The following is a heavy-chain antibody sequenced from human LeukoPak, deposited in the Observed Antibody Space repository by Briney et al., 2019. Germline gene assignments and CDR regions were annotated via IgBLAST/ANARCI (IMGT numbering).Heavy chain of an antibody. Sequence: PGGSLRLSCAASGFTFSSYRMNWVRQAPGKGLEWVSSISSRNSYIYYAASVKGRFTISRDNAKNSLYLQMNNLSAEDTAVYFCARDLESGYDPYFAYWGQGTLVTVSS. J-gene: IGHJ4*02. CDR2: ISSRNSYI. CDR1: GFTFSSYR. CDR3: ARDLESGYDPYFAY. D-gene: IGHD5-12*01. V-gene: IGHV3-21*01.